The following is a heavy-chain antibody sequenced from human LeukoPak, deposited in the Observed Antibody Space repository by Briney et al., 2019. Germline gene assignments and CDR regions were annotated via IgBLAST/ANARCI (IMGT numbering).Heavy chain of an antibody. J-gene: IGHJ1*01. CDR3: TTARGSGLQCYQH. CDR1: EFTYS. V-gene: IGHV3-23*01. D-gene: IGHD1-26*01. CDR2: ISSSGSNT. Sequence: GGSLRLSCAASEFTYSMTLVSQATGKRLVCASAISSSGSNTYCSGSVKGWCTISRYNPKNTLYLQMNSRRADDTAVYYCTTARGSGLQCYQHWGQGTLVTVSS.